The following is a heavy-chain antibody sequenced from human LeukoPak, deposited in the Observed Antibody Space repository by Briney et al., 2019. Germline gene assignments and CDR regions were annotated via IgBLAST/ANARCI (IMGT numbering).Heavy chain of an antibody. V-gene: IGHV4-38-2*02. J-gene: IGHJ4*02. CDR1: GYSISSGYY. CDR2: INHSGST. Sequence: SETLSLTCTVSGYSISSGYYWSWIRQPPGKGLEWIGEINHSGSTNSNPSLKSRVTVSVDTSKSQFSLKVSSVTAADTAVYYCARGSADLDYWGQGTLVIVSS. D-gene: IGHD6-13*01. CDR3: ARGSADLDY.